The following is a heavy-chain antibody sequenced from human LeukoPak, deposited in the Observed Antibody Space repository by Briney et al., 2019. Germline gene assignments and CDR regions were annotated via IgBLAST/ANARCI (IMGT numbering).Heavy chain of an antibody. V-gene: IGHV3-21*01. CDR3: AETLYDSSGSSFDY. Sequence: GGSLRLSCAASGFPFNSYSMNWVRQAPGKGLEWVSSISSSSSYIYYADSVKGRFTISRDNAKNSLYLQMNSLRAEDTAVYYCAETLYDSSGSSFDYWGQGTLVTVSS. CDR1: GFPFNSYS. J-gene: IGHJ4*02. CDR2: ISSSSSYI. D-gene: IGHD3-22*01.